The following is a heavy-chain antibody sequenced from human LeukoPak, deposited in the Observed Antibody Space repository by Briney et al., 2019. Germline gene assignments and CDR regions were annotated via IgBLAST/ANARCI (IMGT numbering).Heavy chain of an antibody. CDR1: GFTFSSYA. D-gene: IGHD6-13*01. CDR3: ARGYSSSFEYWFDP. J-gene: IGHJ5*02. V-gene: IGHV3-23*01. CDR2: ISGSGGST. Sequence: GGSLRLSCAASGFTFSSYAMSWVRQAPGKGLEWVSAISGSGGSTYYADSVKGRFTISRDNSKNTLYLQMNSLRAEDTAVYYCARGYSSSFEYWFDPWGQGTLVTVSS.